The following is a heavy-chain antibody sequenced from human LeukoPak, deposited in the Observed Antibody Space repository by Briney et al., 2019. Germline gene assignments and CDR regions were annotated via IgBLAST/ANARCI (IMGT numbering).Heavy chain of an antibody. J-gene: IGHJ4*02. CDR1: GFTFSNHG. CDR3: AKDDAWLRFGE. D-gene: IGHD3-10*01. CDR2: ISPSGDIT. Sequence: GGSLRLSCTASGFTFSNHGMDWVRQAPGEGLEWVSGISPSGDITYYADSVKGRFTISRDNSKNTLYLEVISLTPEDTAVYYCAKDDAWLRFGEWSQGTLVTVSS. V-gene: IGHV3-23*01.